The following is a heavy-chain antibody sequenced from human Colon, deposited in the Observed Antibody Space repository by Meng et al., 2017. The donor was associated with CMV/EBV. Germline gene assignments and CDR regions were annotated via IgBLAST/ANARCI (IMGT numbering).Heavy chain of an antibody. V-gene: IGHV3-11*01. CDR2: IGNRGTTI. CDR3: ARYYYGLDY. CDR1: GFTFSDYY. J-gene: IGHJ4*02. D-gene: IGHD3-10*01. Sequence: RLSCAAAGFTFSDYYMTWIRQAPGKGLEWVSYIGNRGTTIYYADSVKGRFTISRDNAKNSLYLQMNSLRAEDTAVYFCARYYYGLDYWGQGTLVTVSS.